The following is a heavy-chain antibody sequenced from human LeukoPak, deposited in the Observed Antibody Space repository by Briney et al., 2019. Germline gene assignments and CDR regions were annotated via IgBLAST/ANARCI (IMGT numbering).Heavy chain of an antibody. V-gene: IGHV3-53*04. CDR2: IYSGGST. D-gene: IGHD3-22*01. CDR3: AREVVVITQHAYYYYGMDV. CDR1: GFTVSSNY. J-gene: IGHJ6*02. Sequence: GGSLRLSCAASGFTVSSNYMSWVRQAPGKGLEWVLVIYSGGSTYYADSVKGRFTISRHNSKNTLYLQMNSLRAEDTAVYYCAREVVVITQHAYYYYGMDVWGQGTTVTVSS.